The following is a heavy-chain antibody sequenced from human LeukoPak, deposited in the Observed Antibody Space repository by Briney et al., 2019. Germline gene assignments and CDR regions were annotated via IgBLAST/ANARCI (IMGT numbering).Heavy chain of an antibody. D-gene: IGHD3-10*01. J-gene: IGHJ5*02. Sequence: SETLSLTCAVSGYSISSGYYWGWIRQPPGKGLEWIWSIYHSGSTYYNPSLKSRVTISVDTSKNQFSLKLSSVTAADTAVYYCARGVGYYGSGSSNWFDPWGQGTLVTVSS. V-gene: IGHV4-38-2*01. CDR1: GYSISSGYY. CDR2: IYHSGST. CDR3: ARGVGYYGSGSSNWFDP.